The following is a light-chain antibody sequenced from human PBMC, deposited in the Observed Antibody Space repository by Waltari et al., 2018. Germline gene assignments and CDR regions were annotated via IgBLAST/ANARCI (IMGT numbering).Light chain of an antibody. CDR3: GSYSSSRTLWV. CDR1: SSDAGTYDY. J-gene: IGLJ3*02. Sequence: QSALTQPASVSGSPGQSITISCTGPSSDAGTYDYVSWYQQHPGNAPKLVIYDVTNRPAGVSSRFSGSKAGDTASRTIAGLQAEDEADYYCGSYSSSRTLWVFGGGTKLTVL. V-gene: IGLV2-14*03. CDR2: DVT.